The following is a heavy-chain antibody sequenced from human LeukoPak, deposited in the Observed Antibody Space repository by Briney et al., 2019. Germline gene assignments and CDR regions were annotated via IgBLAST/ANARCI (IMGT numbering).Heavy chain of an antibody. J-gene: IGHJ4*02. V-gene: IGHV4-30-4*01. CDR1: GDSISSGDYY. CDR2: IYYSGST. Sequence: SETLSLTCTVSGDSISSGDYYWSWIRQPPGKGLEWIGYIYYSGSTYYNPSLKSRVTISVDTSKNQFSLKLSSVTAADTAVYYCARFLKARSSGYSRAPFDYWGQGTLVTVSS. CDR3: ARFLKARSSGYSRAPFDY. D-gene: IGHD3-22*01.